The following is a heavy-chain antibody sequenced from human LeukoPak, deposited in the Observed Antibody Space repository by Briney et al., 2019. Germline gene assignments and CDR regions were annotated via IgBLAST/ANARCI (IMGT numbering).Heavy chain of an antibody. CDR3: ARGLAKDYDYVWGSYRYNGINWFDP. J-gene: IGHJ5*02. V-gene: IGHV3-48*01. CDR2: ISSSSTI. Sequence: PGGSLRLSCAASGFTFSSYSMNWVRQAPGKGLEWVSYISSSSTIYYADSVKGRFTTSRDNAKNSLYLQMNSLRAEDTAVYYCARGLAKDYDYVWGSYRYNGINWFDPWGQGTLVTVSS. D-gene: IGHD3-16*02. CDR1: GFTFSSYS.